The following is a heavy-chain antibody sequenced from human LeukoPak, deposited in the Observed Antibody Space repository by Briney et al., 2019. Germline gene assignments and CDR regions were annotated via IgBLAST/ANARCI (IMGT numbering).Heavy chain of an antibody. J-gene: IGHJ5*02. CDR3: VRDRTLGVRDGFILA. CDR2: ISGSSSAI. V-gene: IGHV3-48*01. D-gene: IGHD5-24*01. Sequence: GGSLRLSCAASGFTFSAYNMIWVRQAPGKGLEWLSYISGSSSAIYYADSVQGRFSISRDNAKNSLSLQMSSLRVEDTAVYYCVRDRTLGVRDGFILAWGQGTLVTVSS. CDR1: GFTFSAYN.